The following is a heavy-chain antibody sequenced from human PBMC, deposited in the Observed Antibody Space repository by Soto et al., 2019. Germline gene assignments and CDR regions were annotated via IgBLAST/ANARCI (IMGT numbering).Heavy chain of an antibody. CDR3: AREYYYGSGPWY. CDR1: GYTFTRYG. D-gene: IGHD3-10*01. CDR2: IXAYNGXK. J-gene: IGHJ4*02. Sequence: XSVKVSCKASGYTFTRYGISWVRQAPGQGFEWMGWIXAYNGXKEYGEKLQGXXTMPTDTXXXTDYMELRRLRPAHTAVYYCAREYYYGSGPWYWGQGTLATVSS. V-gene: IGHV1-18*01.